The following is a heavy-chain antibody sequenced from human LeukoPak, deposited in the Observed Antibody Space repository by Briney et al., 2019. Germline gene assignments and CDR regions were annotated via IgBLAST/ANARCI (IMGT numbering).Heavy chain of an antibody. V-gene: IGHV4-34*01. Sequence: SETLSLTCAVYGGSFSGYYWSWIRQPPGKGLEWIGEINHSGSTNYNPSLKSRVTISVDTSKNQFSLKLSSVTAADTAVYYCARRYSYGYRKNAFDIWGQGTMVTVSS. CDR3: ARRYSYGYRKNAFDI. CDR2: INHSGST. J-gene: IGHJ3*02. D-gene: IGHD5-18*01. CDR1: GGSFSGYY.